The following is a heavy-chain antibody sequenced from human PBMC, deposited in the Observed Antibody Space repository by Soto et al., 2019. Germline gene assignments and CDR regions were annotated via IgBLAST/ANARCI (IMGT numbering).Heavy chain of an antibody. CDR1: GYTFTGYY. CDR3: ARGHYFGSGSYSDF. D-gene: IGHD3-10*01. CDR2: INTANGST. V-gene: IGHV1-3*04. J-gene: IGHJ4*02. Sequence: ASVKVSCKASGYTFTGYYMHWVRQAPGQGLEWMGWINTANGSTKYAQTFQARVNISRDTSASTAYMELSSLRSEDTAVYYCARGHYFGSGSYSDFWGQGALVTVSS.